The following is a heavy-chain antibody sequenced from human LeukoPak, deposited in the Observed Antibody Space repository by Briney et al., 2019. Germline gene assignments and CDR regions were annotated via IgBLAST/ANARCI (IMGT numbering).Heavy chain of an antibody. CDR1: GFTFSSYG. V-gene: IGHV3-21*01. Sequence: PGRSLRLSCAASGFTFSSYGMHWVRQAPGKGLEWVSSISSNNNIYYADSVKGRFTISRDNAKNSLSLHMNSLRGEDTAVYYCGREDCNNVRCYGASDAWGQGTLVTVSS. CDR2: ISSNNNI. CDR3: GREDCNNVRCYGASDA. D-gene: IGHD2-2*01. J-gene: IGHJ5*02.